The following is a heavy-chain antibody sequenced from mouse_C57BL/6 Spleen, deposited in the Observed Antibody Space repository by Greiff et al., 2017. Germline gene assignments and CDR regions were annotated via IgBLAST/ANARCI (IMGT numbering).Heavy chain of an antibody. D-gene: IGHD2-4*01. V-gene: IGHV1-72*01. CDR3: ARYDYGLCDY. J-gene: IGHJ2*01. Sequence: QVQLQQPGAELVKPGASGYTFTSYWMHWVKQRPGRGLEWIGRIDPNSGGTKYNEKFKSKATLTVDKPSSTAYMQHSSLTSEDSAVYYCARYDYGLCDYWGQGTTLTVSA. CDR1: GYTFTSYW. CDR2: IDPNSGGT.